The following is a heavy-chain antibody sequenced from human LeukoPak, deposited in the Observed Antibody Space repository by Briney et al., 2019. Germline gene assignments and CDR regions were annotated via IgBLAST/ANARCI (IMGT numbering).Heavy chain of an antibody. CDR3: ARGRYGGYRYYYYGMDV. V-gene: IGHV4-34*01. J-gene: IGHJ6*02. D-gene: IGHD5-12*01. Sequence: SETLSLTCAVYGGSFSGYYWSWIRQPPGKGLEWIGEINHRGSTNYNPSLKSRVTISVDTSKNQFSLKLSSVTAADTAVYYCARGRYGGYRYYYYGMDVWGQGTTVTVSS. CDR2: INHRGST. CDR1: GGSFSGYY.